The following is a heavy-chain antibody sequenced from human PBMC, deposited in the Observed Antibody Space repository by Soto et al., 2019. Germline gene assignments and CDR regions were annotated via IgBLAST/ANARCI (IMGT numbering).Heavy chain of an antibody. D-gene: IGHD3-10*01. V-gene: IGHV4-39*01. CDR2: IYYSGST. CDR3: ARRGSGSYSDY. J-gene: IGHJ4*02. CDR1: GGSISSSSYY. Sequence: QLQLQESGPGLVKPSETLSLTCTVSGGSISSSSYYWGWIRQPPGKGLEWIGSIYYSGSTYYNPSLKGRVTISVDTSKNQFSLKLSSVTAADTALYYCARRGSGSYSDYWGQGTLVTVSS.